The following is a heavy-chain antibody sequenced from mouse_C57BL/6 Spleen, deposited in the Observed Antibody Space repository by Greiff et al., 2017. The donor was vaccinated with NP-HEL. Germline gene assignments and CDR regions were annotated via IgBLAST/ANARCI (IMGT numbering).Heavy chain of an antibody. V-gene: IGHV5-17*01. Sequence: EVQVVESGGGLVKPGGSLKLSCAASGFTFSDYGMHWVRQAPEKGLEWVAYISSGSSTIYYADTVKGRFTISRDNAKNTLFLQRTSLRSEDTAMYYCARPCYYDYDAWFAYWGQGTLVTVSA. J-gene: IGHJ3*01. CDR3: ARPCYYDYDAWFAY. D-gene: IGHD2-4*01. CDR1: GFTFSDYG. CDR2: ISSGSSTI.